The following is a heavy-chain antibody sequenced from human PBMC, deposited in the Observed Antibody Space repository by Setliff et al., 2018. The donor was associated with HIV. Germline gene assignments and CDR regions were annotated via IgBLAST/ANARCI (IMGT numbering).Heavy chain of an antibody. Sequence: TSETLSLTCTVSGGSINSGSYYWTWIRQPAGKGLEWIGHIYTSGSTNYNPSLQSRVTMSVDTSKNQFSLRLSSVAAADTAVYYCARDNYYNFWSGYWGMDVWGQGTTVTVSS. D-gene: IGHD3-3*01. CDR2: IYTSGST. V-gene: IGHV4-61*09. CDR1: GGSINSGSYY. J-gene: IGHJ6*02. CDR3: ARDNYYNFWSGYWGMDV.